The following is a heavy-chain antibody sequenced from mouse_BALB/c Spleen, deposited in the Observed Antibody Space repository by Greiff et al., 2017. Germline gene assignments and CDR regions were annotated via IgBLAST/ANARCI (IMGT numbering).Heavy chain of an antibody. CDR3: ARGGGSYKGAFDY. D-gene: IGHD1-1*02. CDR1: GYTFTSYN. V-gene: IGHV1-12*01. CDR2: IYPGNGDT. Sequence: LQQPGAELVKPGASVKMSCKASGYTFTSYNMHWVKQTPGQGLEWIGAIYPGNGDTSYNQKFKGKATLTADKSSSTAYMQLSSLTSEDSAVYDCARGGGSYKGAFDYWGQGTTLTVSS. J-gene: IGHJ2*01.